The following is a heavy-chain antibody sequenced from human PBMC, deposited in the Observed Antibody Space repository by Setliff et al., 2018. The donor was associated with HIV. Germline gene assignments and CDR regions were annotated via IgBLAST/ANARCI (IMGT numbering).Heavy chain of an antibody. D-gene: IGHD6-6*01. V-gene: IGHV1-18*01. CDR1: GYTFASFG. Sequence: ASVKVSCKASGYTFASFGLSWVRQAPGQGPEWVGWIGGDNGIPSYAQKLRDRVTLTADTSTKTVFMELRSLRSDDTAVHYCARGMDDSRSSVWYYWGQGTLVTVSS. CDR2: IGGDNGIP. J-gene: IGHJ4*02. CDR3: ARGMDDSRSSVWYY.